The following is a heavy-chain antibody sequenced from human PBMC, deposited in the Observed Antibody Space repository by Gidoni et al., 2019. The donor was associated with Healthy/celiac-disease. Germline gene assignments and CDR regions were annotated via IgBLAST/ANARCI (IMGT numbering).Heavy chain of an antibody. J-gene: IGHJ4*02. CDR1: GYSITSGYY. V-gene: IGHV4-38-2*02. D-gene: IGHD6-6*01. Sequence: QVQLQESGPGLVKPSETLSLTCTVPGYSITSGYYWGWIRQPPGKGLEWIGSIYHSGSTYYNPSLKSRVTMSVDTSKNQFSLKLSSVTAADTAVYYCARPSIATRSPSPFEYWGQGTLVTVSS. CDR3: ARPSIATRSPSPFEY. CDR2: IYHSGST.